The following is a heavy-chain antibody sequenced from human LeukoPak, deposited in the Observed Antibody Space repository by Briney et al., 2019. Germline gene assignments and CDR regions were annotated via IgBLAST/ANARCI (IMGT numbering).Heavy chain of an antibody. Sequence: PGGSLRLSCAASGFTFSSYWMHWVRQAPGKGLVWVSRINSDGSGTSYADSVKGRFTISRDNAKNTLYLQMNSLRAEDTAVYYCARVSHRYYDFWSGPRRDWFDPWGQGTLVTVSS. V-gene: IGHV3-74*01. CDR2: INSDGSGT. CDR3: ARVSHRYYDFWSGPRRDWFDP. CDR1: GFTFSSYW. J-gene: IGHJ5*02. D-gene: IGHD3-3*01.